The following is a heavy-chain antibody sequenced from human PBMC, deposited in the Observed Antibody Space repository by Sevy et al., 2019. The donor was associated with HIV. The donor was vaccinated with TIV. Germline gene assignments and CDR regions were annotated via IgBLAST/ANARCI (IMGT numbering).Heavy chain of an antibody. Sequence: GESLKISCAASGFTVSNNYISWVHQAPGKGLEWVSVIYSGGNTYYADSVKGRFTISRDNSKNTVYLQMNSLRVEDTAVYFCARETVSGYNLWGQGTVVTVSS. D-gene: IGHD5-12*01. CDR1: GFTVSNNY. V-gene: IGHV3-53*01. J-gene: IGHJ4*02. CDR2: IYSGGNT. CDR3: ARETVSGYNL.